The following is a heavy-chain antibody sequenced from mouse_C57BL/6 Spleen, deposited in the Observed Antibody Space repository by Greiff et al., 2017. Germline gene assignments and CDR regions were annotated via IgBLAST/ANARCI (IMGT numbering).Heavy chain of an antibody. CDR1: GFTFSDYY. Sequence: EVQLVESEGGLVQPGSSMKLSCTASGFTFSDYYMAWVRQVPEKGLEWVANINYDGSSTYYLDSLKSRFIISRDNAKNILYLQMSSLKSEDTATYYCAREGDYYYGSSYPYFDYWGQGTTLTVSS. V-gene: IGHV5-16*01. J-gene: IGHJ2*01. CDR2: INYDGSST. CDR3: AREGDYYYGSSYPYFDY. D-gene: IGHD1-1*01.